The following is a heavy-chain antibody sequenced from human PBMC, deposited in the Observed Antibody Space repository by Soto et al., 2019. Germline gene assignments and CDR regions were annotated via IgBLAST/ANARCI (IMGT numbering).Heavy chain of an antibody. D-gene: IGHD3-10*01. V-gene: IGHV1-69*08. Sequence: QVQLVQSGAEVKKPGSSVKVSCKASGGTFSSYTISWVRQAPGQGLEWMGRIIPILGIANYAQKFQGRVTITADKSTSTDYMELSSLRSEDTAVYYCARDAKVLWFGESFFFDYWGQGTLVTVSS. CDR2: IIPILGIA. CDR1: GGTFSSYT. J-gene: IGHJ4*02. CDR3: ARDAKVLWFGESFFFDY.